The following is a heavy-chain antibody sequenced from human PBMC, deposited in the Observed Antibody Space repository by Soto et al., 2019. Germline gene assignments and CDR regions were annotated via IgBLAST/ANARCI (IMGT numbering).Heavy chain of an antibody. V-gene: IGHV5-51*01. D-gene: IGHD4-17*01. J-gene: IGHJ6*02. CDR3: TLSYGDSYYYYYGMDV. CDR1: GFSFSRYT. CDR2: IHPGDSDT. Sequence: LGESLKISCVGSGFSFSRYTVGWVRQVPGKGLEWMGVIHPGDSDTIYSPSFQGQVTISADKSISTAYLQWRSLKASDTAMYYCTLSYGDSYYYYYGMDVWGQGTTVTVSS.